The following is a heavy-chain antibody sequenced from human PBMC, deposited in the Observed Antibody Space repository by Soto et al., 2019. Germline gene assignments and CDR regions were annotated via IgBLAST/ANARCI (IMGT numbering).Heavy chain of an antibody. D-gene: IGHD2-15*01. V-gene: IGHV3-23*01. CDR2: ISASGRYT. CDR3: AKDPPSEKLQPDFGMDV. Sequence: GESLRLSCAASVLTFSTSAMSWVRQAPGKGLEWVSLISASGRYTDYADSVKGRFTMSRDNSKSAVYLQMNGLRGDDTAVYYCAKDPPSEKLQPDFGMDVWGQGTTVTVSS. CDR1: VLTFSTSA. J-gene: IGHJ6*02.